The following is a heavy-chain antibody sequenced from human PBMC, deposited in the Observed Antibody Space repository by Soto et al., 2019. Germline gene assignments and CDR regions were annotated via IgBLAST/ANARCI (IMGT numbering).Heavy chain of an antibody. D-gene: IGHD3-9*01. Sequence: EVHLVETGGGLIQPGGSLRLSCAASGFTVSSNYMSWVRQAPGKGLEWVSVIYNDDDTYYADSVKGRFTISRDNSKNTLYLQMNSLRAEDPAMYYCARDAIFGGQGTLVTVSS. J-gene: IGHJ4*02. CDR2: IYNDDDT. CDR1: GFTVSSNY. V-gene: IGHV3-53*02. CDR3: ARDAIF.